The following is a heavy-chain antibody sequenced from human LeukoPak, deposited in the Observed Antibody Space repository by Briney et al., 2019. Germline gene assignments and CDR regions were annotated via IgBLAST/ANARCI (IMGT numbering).Heavy chain of an antibody. CDR3: AREVTGYYDSSGYSFPYYFDY. D-gene: IGHD3-22*01. V-gene: IGHV3-53*01. CDR2: IYSGGST. J-gene: IGHJ4*02. Sequence: GGSLRLSCAASGFTVSSNYMSWVRQAPGKGLEWVSVIYSGGSTYYADSVKGRFTISRDNSKNTLYLQMNSLRAEDTAVYYCAREVTGYYDSSGYSFPYYFDYRGQGTLVTVSS. CDR1: GFTVSSNY.